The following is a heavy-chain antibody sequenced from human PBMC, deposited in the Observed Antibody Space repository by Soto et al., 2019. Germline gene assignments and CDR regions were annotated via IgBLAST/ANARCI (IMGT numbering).Heavy chain of an antibody. J-gene: IGHJ4*02. CDR1: GFPVSSTNY. CDR2: IYSGGTT. Sequence: PGGSLRLSCVFSGFPVSSTNYMSWVRQAPGKGLEWVSVIYSGGTTFYADSVKGRFTTSRDNSKNTLYLQMNSLRAEDTAVYYCHGYGYWGQGTLVTVSS. D-gene: IGHD5-12*01. V-gene: IGHV3-53*01. CDR3: HGYGY.